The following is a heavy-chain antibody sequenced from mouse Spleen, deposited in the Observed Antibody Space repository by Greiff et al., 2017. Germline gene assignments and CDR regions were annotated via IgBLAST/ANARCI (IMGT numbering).Heavy chain of an antibody. D-gene: IGHD1-1*01. CDR2: INPNNGGT. J-gene: IGHJ4*01. CDR1: GYTFTDYN. V-gene: IGHV1-22*01. CDR3: TREYYYYVRYAMDD. Sequence: DVKLVQSGPELVKPGASVKMSCKATGYTFTDYNMHWVKQSHGKSLEWIGYINPNNGGTSYNQKFKGKATLTVNKSSSTAYMELRSLTSEDSAVYYSTREYYYYVRYAMDDWGEGTSVTVSS.